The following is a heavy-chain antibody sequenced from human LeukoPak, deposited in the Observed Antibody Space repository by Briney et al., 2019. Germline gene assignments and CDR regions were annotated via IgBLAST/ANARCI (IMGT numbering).Heavy chain of an antibody. Sequence: PGGSLRLSCAASGFTFSSYGMHWVRQAPGKGLEWVSSISSSSSYIYYADSVKGRFTISRDNAKNSLYLQMNSLRAEDTAVYYCARVGLPRVIDYWGQGTLVTVSS. CDR3: ARVGLPRVIDY. J-gene: IGHJ4*02. D-gene: IGHD2-21*01. CDR2: ISSSSSYI. V-gene: IGHV3-21*01. CDR1: GFTFSSYG.